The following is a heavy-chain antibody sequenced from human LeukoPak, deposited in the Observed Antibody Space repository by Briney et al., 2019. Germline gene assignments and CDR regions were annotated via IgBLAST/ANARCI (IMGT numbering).Heavy chain of an antibody. D-gene: IGHD2-8*02. V-gene: IGHV3-7*01. Sequence: GGSLRLSCAASGFTFTNSWMSWVRQAPGKGLERVANIKQDGSDKFYVDSVKGRFTISRDNAKKSLYLQMNSLRAEDTAVYHCANPFQTGGHQWAFDIWGQGTVVIVSS. J-gene: IGHJ3*02. CDR1: GFTFTNSW. CDR3: ANPFQTGGHQWAFDI. CDR2: IKQDGSDK.